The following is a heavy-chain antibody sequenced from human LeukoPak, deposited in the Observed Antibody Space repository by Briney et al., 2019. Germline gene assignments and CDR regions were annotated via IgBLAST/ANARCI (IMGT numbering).Heavy chain of an antibody. V-gene: IGHV4-34*01. Sequence: PSETLSLTCAVYGGSFSGYYGSWIRQPPGKGLEWIGEINHSGSTNYNPSLKSRVTISVDTSKNQFSLKLSSVTAADTAVYYCARFKRKDAFDIWGQGTMVTVSS. CDR3: ARFKRKDAFDI. D-gene: IGHD1-14*01. CDR1: GGSFSGYY. J-gene: IGHJ3*02. CDR2: INHSGST.